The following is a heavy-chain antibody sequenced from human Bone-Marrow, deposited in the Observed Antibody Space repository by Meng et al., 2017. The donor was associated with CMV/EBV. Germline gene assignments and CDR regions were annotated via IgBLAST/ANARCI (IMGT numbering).Heavy chain of an antibody. CDR1: GYTFTSYG. CDR2: ISAYNGNT. D-gene: IGHD3-22*01. V-gene: IGHV1-18*01. Sequence: ASVKVSCKASGYTFTSYGISWVRQAPGQGLEWMGWISAYNGNTNFAQNLQGRVTMTADTSTSTAYMELRSLRSDDTAVYYCARGDSSAYYTGPYAFDIWGRGTMVTVSS. CDR3: ARGDSSAYYTGPYAFDI. J-gene: IGHJ3*02.